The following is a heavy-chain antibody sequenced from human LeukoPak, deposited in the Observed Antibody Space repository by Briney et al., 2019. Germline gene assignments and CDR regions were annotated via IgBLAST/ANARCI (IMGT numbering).Heavy chain of an antibody. V-gene: IGHV3-21*01. Sequence: GGSLRLSCAASGFIFSNYDMNWVRQAPGKGLEWVSSISSSSSYIYYADSVKGRFTISRDNAKNSLYLQMNSLRAEDTAVYYCASRPQTLSALRYFDWLGGGNWFDPWGQGTLVTVSS. CDR1: GFIFSNYD. CDR2: ISSSSSYI. D-gene: IGHD3-9*01. CDR3: ASRPQTLSALRYFDWLGGGNWFDP. J-gene: IGHJ5*02.